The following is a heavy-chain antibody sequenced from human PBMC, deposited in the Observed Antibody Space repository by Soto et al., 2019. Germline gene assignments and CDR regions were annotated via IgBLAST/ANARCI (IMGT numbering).Heavy chain of an antibody. J-gene: IGHJ4*02. V-gene: IGHV4-39*01. CDR2: IYYSGST. CDR3: ARRLSYIVATIKEDYFDY. D-gene: IGHD5-12*01. Sequence: SETLSLTCTVSGGSISSSSYYWGWIRQPPGKGLEWIGSIYYSGSTYYNPSLKSRVTISVDTSKNQFSLKLSSVTAADTAVYYCARRLSYIVATIKEDYFDYWGQGTLVTVSS. CDR1: GGSISSSSYY.